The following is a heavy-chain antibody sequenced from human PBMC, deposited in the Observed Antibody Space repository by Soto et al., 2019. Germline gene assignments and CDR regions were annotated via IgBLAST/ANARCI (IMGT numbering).Heavy chain of an antibody. Sequence: EVHLLESGGDLVQPGGSLRLSCAASAFIFHDYAMSWVRQAPGKGLEWVSTISREGAYTHYSDSVEGRFTISRDNSKNTLYLQMTSLRGEDTALYYCAQDPSTGYGDHWGQGTMVTVSS. CDR1: AFIFHDYA. J-gene: IGHJ4*02. D-gene: IGHD3-9*01. V-gene: IGHV3-23*01. CDR2: ISREGAYT. CDR3: AQDPSTGYGDH.